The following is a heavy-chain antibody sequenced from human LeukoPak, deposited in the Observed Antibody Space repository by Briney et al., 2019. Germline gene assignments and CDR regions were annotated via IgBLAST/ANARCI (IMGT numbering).Heavy chain of an antibody. J-gene: IGHJ4*02. CDR2: ISSSGSTI. D-gene: IGHD5-24*01. Sequence: GGSLRLSCSASGFTFSDYYMSWIRQAPGKGLEWVSYISSSGSTIYYADSVKGRFTISRDNAKNSLYLQMNSLRAEDTAVYYCARDHGGMADDLVVVFDYWGQGTLVTVSS. CDR3: ARDHGGMADDLVVVFDY. CDR1: GFTFSDYY. V-gene: IGHV3-11*01.